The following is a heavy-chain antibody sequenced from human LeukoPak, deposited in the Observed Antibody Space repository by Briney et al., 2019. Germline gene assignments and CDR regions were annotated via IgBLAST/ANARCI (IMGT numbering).Heavy chain of an antibody. J-gene: IGHJ3*02. CDR2: INPNSGGT. Sequence: GASVKVSCKASGYTFTGYYMHCVRQAPGQGLEWMGWINPNSGGTNYAQKFQGRVTMTRDTSISTVYMELSRLRSDDTAVYYCARDLGMGRNDFWSGYHVGDAFDIWGQGTMVTVSS. V-gene: IGHV1-2*02. CDR3: ARDLGMGRNDFWSGYHVGDAFDI. D-gene: IGHD3-3*01. CDR1: GYTFTGYY.